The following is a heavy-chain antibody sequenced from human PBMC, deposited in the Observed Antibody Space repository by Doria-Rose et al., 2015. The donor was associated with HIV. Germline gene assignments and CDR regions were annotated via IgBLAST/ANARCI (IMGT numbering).Heavy chain of an antibody. V-gene: IGHV2-26*01. CDR1: GVSLSSPGMG. J-gene: IGHJ4*02. D-gene: IGHD6-13*01. CDR2: IFSDDER. Sequence: QVTLKESGPVLVEPTETLTLTCTVSGVSLSSPGMGVSWIRQPPGKALEWLANIFSDDERSYKTSLKSRLTLSRGTSKSQVVLTMTDMDPVDTATYYCARIKSSRWYHKYYFDFWGQGTLVIVSA. CDR3: ARIKSSRWYHKYYFDF.